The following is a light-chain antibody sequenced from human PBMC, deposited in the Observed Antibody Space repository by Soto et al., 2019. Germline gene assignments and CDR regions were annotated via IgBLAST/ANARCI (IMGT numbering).Light chain of an antibody. Sequence: QSVLTQPPSVSGAPGQRVTISCTGSSSNIGAGYDVHWYQQLPGTAPKLLIYGNSNRPSGVPDRFSGSKSGTSASLAITGLQAEDEADYYCQSYDSSLSGPWVFGGRTKLTVL. CDR1: SSNIGAGYD. V-gene: IGLV1-40*01. CDR2: GNS. J-gene: IGLJ2*01. CDR3: QSYDSSLSGPWV.